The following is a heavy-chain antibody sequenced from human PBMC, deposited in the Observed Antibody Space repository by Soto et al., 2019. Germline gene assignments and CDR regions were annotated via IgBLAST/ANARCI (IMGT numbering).Heavy chain of an antibody. V-gene: IGHV4-59*08. CDR1: GGYISSSY. CDR2: IYYSGRT. D-gene: IGHD6-13*01. CDR3: ARQGAVGTYYYYYYMDV. Sequence: SETLSLNCTGSGGYISSSYWRWIRQPPGKEEEDIGDIYYSGRTKYNPSLQSRVTVSVDTSKNQFSLKLSSVTAADTAVYYCARQGAVGTYYYYYYMDVWGKGTTVT. J-gene: IGHJ6*03.